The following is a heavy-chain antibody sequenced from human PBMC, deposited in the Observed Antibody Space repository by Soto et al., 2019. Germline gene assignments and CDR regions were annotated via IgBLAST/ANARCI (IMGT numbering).Heavy chain of an antibody. Sequence: QVQLVESGADVKKPGDSMRVSCKASAYTFTGYYIHCVRQATGQGLEWMGWMNPKNSDTGYAPQFQGRVPMTRDTSINTAYMDLRRLTSDDTAIYYCARDGPGAGNDDFDYWGQGALVTVSS. CDR1: AYTFTGYY. V-gene: IGHV1-2*02. J-gene: IGHJ4*02. CDR2: MNPKNSDT. CDR3: ARDGPGAGNDDFDY. D-gene: IGHD6-13*01.